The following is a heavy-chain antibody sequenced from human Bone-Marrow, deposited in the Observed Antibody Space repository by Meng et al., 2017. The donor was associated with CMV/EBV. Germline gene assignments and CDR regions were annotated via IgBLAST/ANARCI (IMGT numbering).Heavy chain of an antibody. J-gene: IGHJ6*02. CDR2: IYYSGST. D-gene: IGHD6-13*01. CDR3: ATTLYSSSSIDYYNYGLDV. Sequence: SETLSLTCTASGVSISSYYWSWIRQPPGKGLEWIGYIYYSGSTNYNPSLKSRVTISVDTSKNQFSLKLSSVTAADTAVYYCATTLYSSSSIDYYNYGLDVLGRGTTVPVSS. V-gene: IGHV4-59*01. CDR1: GVSISSYY.